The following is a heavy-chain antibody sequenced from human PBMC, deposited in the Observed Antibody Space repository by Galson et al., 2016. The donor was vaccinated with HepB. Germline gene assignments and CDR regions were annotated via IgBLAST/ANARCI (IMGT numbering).Heavy chain of an antibody. Sequence: TVSGASISSSSNYHWGWIRQPPGKGPEWIGSIYYTGTTFYNSSLKSRVTISVDTSENQFSLTLTFVTAADTAVYYCARVARGTSFEYWGQGNLVTVSS. J-gene: IGHJ4*02. CDR1: GASISSSSNYH. D-gene: IGHD3-10*01. CDR2: IYYTGTT. V-gene: IGHV4-39*07. CDR3: ARVARGTSFEY.